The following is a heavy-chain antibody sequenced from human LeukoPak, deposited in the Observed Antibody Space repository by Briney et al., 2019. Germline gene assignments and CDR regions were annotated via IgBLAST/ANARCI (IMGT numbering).Heavy chain of an antibody. J-gene: IGHJ4*02. D-gene: IGHD3-10*01. CDR3: ATLTVRGVINI. V-gene: IGHV3-15*01. CDR1: GFTFSITW. CDR2: IQSKTDGGTT. Sequence: GGSLRLSCAASGFTFSITWMNWGRQAPGKGLEWVGRIQSKTDGGTTEYAAPVKSRFTISRDDSKTTLYLQMNSLRTEDTAVYYCATLTVRGVINIWGQGTLVTVSS.